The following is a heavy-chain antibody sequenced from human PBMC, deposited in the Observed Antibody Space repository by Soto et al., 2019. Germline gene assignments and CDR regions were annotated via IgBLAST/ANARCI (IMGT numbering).Heavy chain of an antibody. Sequence: GGSLRLSCAASGFTFSSYGMHWVRQAPGKGLEWVAVISYDGSNKYYADSVKGRFTISRDNSKNTLYLQMNSLRAEDTAVYYCAKGTTMVRGVFLSHYYYYGMDVWGQGTTVTVSS. V-gene: IGHV3-30*18. CDR1: GFTFSSYG. D-gene: IGHD3-10*01. J-gene: IGHJ6*02. CDR2: ISYDGSNK. CDR3: AKGTTMVRGVFLSHYYYYGMDV.